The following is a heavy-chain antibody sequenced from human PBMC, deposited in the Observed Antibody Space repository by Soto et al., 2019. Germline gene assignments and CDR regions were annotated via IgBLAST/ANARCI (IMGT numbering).Heavy chain of an antibody. CDR2: IFHSGST. V-gene: IGHV4-31*03. Sequence: PSETLSLTCTVSAGSISNDDSYWNWVRQHPGMGLEWIGYIFHSGSTYYHPALKSRLTISLDTSKNQFSLNLSSVTAADTAVYYCARFGATVRPAFDIWGQGTMVTVSS. J-gene: IGHJ3*02. D-gene: IGHD3-16*01. CDR3: ARFGATVRPAFDI. CDR1: AGSISNDDSY.